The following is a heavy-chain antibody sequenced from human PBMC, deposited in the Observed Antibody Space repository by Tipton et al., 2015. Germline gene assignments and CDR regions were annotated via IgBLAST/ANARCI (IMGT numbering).Heavy chain of an antibody. CDR3: ARDSSSLYTGTYFFAD. Sequence: TLSLTCTVSGGSISSDYWTWIRQPPGRGLEWIGNIFHSGTTNYNPSLRSRVTISIDTSNNQFSLRLTSVTAADTAVYYRARDSSSLYTGTYFFADWGRGTLVTVSS. J-gene: IGHJ4*02. V-gene: IGHV4-59*01. D-gene: IGHD1-26*01. CDR1: GGSISSDY. CDR2: IFHSGTT.